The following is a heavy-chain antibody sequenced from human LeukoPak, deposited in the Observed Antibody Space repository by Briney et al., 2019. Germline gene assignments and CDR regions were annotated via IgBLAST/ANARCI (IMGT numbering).Heavy chain of an antibody. CDR2: IYSGGST. J-gene: IGHJ6*02. D-gene: IGHD6-13*01. Sequence: PGGSLRLSCATSGFTVSSNYMSWVRQAPGKGLEWVPVIYSGGSTYYADSVKGRFTISRDNSKNTLYLQMNSLRAEDTAVYYCARMEAAAGPAYYYGMDVWGQGTTVTVSS. V-gene: IGHV3-66*01. CDR1: GFTVSSNY. CDR3: ARMEAAAGPAYYYGMDV.